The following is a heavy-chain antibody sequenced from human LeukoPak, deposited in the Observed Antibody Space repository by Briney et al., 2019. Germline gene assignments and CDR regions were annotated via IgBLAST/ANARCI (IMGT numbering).Heavy chain of an antibody. CDR2: ITSTTTYT. D-gene: IGHD5-24*01. J-gene: IGHJ4*02. CDR1: GFIFNTFG. CDR3: ARRKLPDY. Sequence: GGSLRLSCSASGFIFNTFGMNWVRQAPGKGLEWVSSITSTTTYTYYADSVKGRFTISRDNAKNSLFLQMNSLRAEDTAVYYCARRKLPDYWGQGTLVTVSS. V-gene: IGHV3-21*01.